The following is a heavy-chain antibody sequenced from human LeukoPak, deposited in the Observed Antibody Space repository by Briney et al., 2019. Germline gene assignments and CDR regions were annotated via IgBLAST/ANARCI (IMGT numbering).Heavy chain of an antibody. Sequence: SATLSLTCPLYGASFSGYYWSWVRQPPGKGLEWLVVIDHSGSTNYNPSLKSRLTISVDTSKNQFSLKLRPVTAADTAVYYCARASYYGSGSYLGYWGQGTLVTASS. D-gene: IGHD3-10*01. V-gene: IGHV4-34*01. CDR1: GASFSGYY. CDR3: ARASYYGSGSYLGY. J-gene: IGHJ4*02. CDR2: IDHSGST.